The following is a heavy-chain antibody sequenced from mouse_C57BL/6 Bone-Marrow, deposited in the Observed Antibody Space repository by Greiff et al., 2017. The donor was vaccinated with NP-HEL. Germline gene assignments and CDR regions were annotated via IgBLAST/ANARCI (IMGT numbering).Heavy chain of an antibody. Sequence: QVQLQQSGAELVKPGASVKMSCKASGYTFTSYWITWVKQRPGQGLEWIGDIYPGSGSTNYNEKFKSKATLTVDTSSSTAYMQLSSLTSEDSAVYYCARSYGSSRLAYWGQGTLVTVSA. J-gene: IGHJ3*01. D-gene: IGHD1-1*01. CDR1: GYTFTSYW. V-gene: IGHV1-55*01. CDR3: ARSYGSSRLAY. CDR2: IYPGSGST.